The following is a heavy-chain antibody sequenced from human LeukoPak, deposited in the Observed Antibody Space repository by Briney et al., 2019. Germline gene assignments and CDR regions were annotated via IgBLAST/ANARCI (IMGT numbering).Heavy chain of an antibody. J-gene: IGHJ6*03. CDR1: GGSISSSSYY. D-gene: IGHD1-26*01. V-gene: IGHV4-39*01. CDR3: ARLNGGSYYYMDV. CDR2: IYYSGST. Sequence: SETLSLTCTVSGGSISSSSYYWGWIRQPPGKGLEWIGSIYYSGSTYYNPSLKSRVTISVDTSKNQFSLKLSSVTAADTAVYYCARLNGGSYYYMDVWGKGTTVTTSS.